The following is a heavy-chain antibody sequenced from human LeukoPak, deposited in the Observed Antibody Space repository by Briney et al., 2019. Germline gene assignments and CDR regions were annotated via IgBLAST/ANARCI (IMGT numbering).Heavy chain of an antibody. D-gene: IGHD6-25*01. CDR1: GFTFSNYA. CDR3: ARDRHIAAAGYYFDY. V-gene: IGHV3-23*01. J-gene: IGHJ4*02. Sequence: GGSLRLSCVASGFTFSNYAMSWVRQAPGKGLEWVSILSSSGGATYYADSVKGRFTISRDNSKNTLYLQMNSLRAEDTAVYYCARDRHIAAAGYYFDYWGQGTLVTVSS. CDR2: LSSSGGAT.